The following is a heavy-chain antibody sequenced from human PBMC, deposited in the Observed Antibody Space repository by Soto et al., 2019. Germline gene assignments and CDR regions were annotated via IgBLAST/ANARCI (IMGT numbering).Heavy chain of an antibody. CDR1: GFTFSSYA. J-gene: IGHJ6*02. CDR2: ISGSGGGT. V-gene: IGHV3-23*01. D-gene: IGHD2-21*02. Sequence: LRLSCAASGFTFSSYAMSWVRQAPGKGLEWVSGISGSGGGTFYANSVKGRFTISRDNSRNTLHLQMYSLRAEDTAVYYCATYMVTGRFGIYYGMDVWGQGTTVTVSS. CDR3: ATYMVTGRFGIYYGMDV.